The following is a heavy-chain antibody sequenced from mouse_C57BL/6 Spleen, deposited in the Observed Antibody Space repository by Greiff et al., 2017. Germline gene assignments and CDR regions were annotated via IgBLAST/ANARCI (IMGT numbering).Heavy chain of an antibody. CDR3: TTYDGGAMDY. CDR2: IDPENGDP. Sequence: EVQLQQSGAELVRPGASVKLSCTASGFNIKDDYMHWVKQRPEQGLEWIGWIDPENGDPEYASKFQGKATITADTSSNTAYLQLSSLTSEDTAVYYCTTYDGGAMDYWGQGTSVTVSS. CDR1: GFNIKDDY. J-gene: IGHJ4*01. D-gene: IGHD2-3*01. V-gene: IGHV14-4*01.